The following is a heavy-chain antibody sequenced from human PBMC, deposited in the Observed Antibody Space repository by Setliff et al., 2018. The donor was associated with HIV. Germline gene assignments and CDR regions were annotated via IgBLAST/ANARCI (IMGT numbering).Heavy chain of an antibody. D-gene: IGHD1-26*01. V-gene: IGHV4-59*11. J-gene: IGHJ3*02. CDR1: GGSISSHY. CDR3: ARVQWDLLYVPDAFDI. Sequence: PSETLSLTCTVSGGSISSHYWSWIRQPPGKGLEWIGYIYYSGSTNYNPSLKSRVTISVDTSQNQFSLQLSSVTAADTAVYYCARVQWDLLYVPDAFDIWGQGIMVTV. CDR2: IYYSGST.